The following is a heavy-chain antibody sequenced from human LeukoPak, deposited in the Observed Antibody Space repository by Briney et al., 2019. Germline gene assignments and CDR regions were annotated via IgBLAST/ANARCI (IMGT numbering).Heavy chain of an antibody. CDR1: GFTFSGHW. Sequence: GGSLRLSCAVSGFTFSGHWMFWVRQAPGKGLEWVSGINSDGSGANYIDSVKGRFTISRDNAKNTLYLQMNSLRAEDTAVYYCSRATLFSSDYWGQGTLLTVPS. V-gene: IGHV3-74*01. J-gene: IGHJ4*02. CDR2: INSDGSGA. CDR3: SRATLFSSDY. D-gene: IGHD2-15*01.